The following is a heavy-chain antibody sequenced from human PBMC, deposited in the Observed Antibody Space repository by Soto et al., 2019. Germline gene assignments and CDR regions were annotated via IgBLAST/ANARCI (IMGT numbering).Heavy chain of an antibody. Sequence: ASVKVSCKASGYTCTSYGISWVRQAPGQGLEWMGWISAYNGNTNYAQKLQGRGTMTTDTSTSTAYMELRSLRSYDTAVCYCARNWYSHGMDIWGQGTTLTVSS. CDR3: ARNWYSHGMDI. CDR1: GYTCTSYG. V-gene: IGHV1-18*01. J-gene: IGHJ6*02. CDR2: ISAYNGNT. D-gene: IGHD6-13*01.